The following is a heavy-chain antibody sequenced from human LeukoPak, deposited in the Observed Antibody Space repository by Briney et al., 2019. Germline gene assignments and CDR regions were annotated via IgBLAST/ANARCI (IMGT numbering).Heavy chain of an antibody. J-gene: IGHJ1*01. CDR3: FPPGKGSGGYYFHH. CDR2: ISSSSSYI. CDR1: GFTFSSNS. V-gene: IGHV3-21*01. Sequence: GGSLRLSCAASGFTFSSNSMHWVRQAPGKGLEWVSSISSSSSYIYYADLVKGRFTISRDNAKNSLYLQMNSMRADDTAVYYFFPPGKGSGGYYFHHWGQGTLVTVSS. D-gene: IGHD3-10*01.